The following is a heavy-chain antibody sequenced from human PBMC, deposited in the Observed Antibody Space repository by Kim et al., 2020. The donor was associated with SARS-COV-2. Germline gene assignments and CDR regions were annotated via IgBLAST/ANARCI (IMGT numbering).Heavy chain of an antibody. CDR3: ARDLGRRGYFDY. V-gene: IGHV4-31*02. D-gene: IGHD1-26*01. J-gene: IGHJ4*02. Sequence: TYYNPSLGSRLTISGDTSKNQFSLKLRSVTAADTALYYCARDLGRRGYFDYWGQGTLVTVSS. CDR2: T.